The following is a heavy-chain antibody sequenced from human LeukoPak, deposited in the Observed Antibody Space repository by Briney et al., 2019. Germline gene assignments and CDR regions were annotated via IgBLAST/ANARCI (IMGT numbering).Heavy chain of an antibody. D-gene: IGHD2-21*01. CDR3: ARDLFGAYCGGTCPTPDY. CDR2: VNSDGTST. CDR1: GFTFSSYG. V-gene: IGHV3-74*01. Sequence: GGSLRLSCAASGFTFSSYGMFWVRQAPGKGLVWVSRVNSDGTSTNYADSVKGRFTVSRDNAKNTLYLQMNSLRVEDTAVYYCARDLFGAYCGGTCPTPDYWGQGTLVSVSS. J-gene: IGHJ4*02.